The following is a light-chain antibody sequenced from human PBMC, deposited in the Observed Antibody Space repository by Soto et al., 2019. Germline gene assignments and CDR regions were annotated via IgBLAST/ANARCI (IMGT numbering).Light chain of an antibody. V-gene: IGLV1-40*01. Sequence: QSVLTQPPSVSGAPGQRVTISCTGSSSNIGAGYDVHWYQQLPGTAPKLLIYVNSNRPSGVPDRFSGSKSGTSASLAITGLQAEDEADYYGQSYDSSLSGFVVFGGGTQLPVL. J-gene: IGLJ2*01. CDR1: SSNIGAGYD. CDR3: QSYDSSLSGFVV. CDR2: VNS.